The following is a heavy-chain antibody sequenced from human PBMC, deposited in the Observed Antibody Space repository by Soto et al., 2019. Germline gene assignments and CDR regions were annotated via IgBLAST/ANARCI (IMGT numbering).Heavy chain of an antibody. Sequence: QVQLVQSGAEVKKPGASVKVSCKASGYTFTSYAMHWGRQAPGQRLEWMGWINAGNGNTKYSQKFQGRVTITRDTSASTAYMELSSLRSEDTAVYYCARGLNGYLHYFDYWGQGTLVTVSS. CDR3: ARGLNGYLHYFDY. D-gene: IGHD5-18*01. CDR2: INAGNGNT. V-gene: IGHV1-3*01. J-gene: IGHJ4*02. CDR1: GYTFTSYA.